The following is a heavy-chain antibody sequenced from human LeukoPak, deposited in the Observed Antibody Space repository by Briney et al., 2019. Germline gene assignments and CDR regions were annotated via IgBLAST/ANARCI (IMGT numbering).Heavy chain of an antibody. V-gene: IGHV1-2*02. CDR3: ARVGRRYGSGSYYFFDY. Sequence: GASVEVSCKASGYTFTGYYMHWVRQAPGQGLEWMGWINPNSGGTNYAQKFQGRVTMTRDTSISTAYMELSRLRSDDTAVYYCARVGRRYGSGSYYFFDYWGQGTLVTVSS. D-gene: IGHD3-10*01. CDR2: INPNSGGT. CDR1: GYTFTGYY. J-gene: IGHJ4*02.